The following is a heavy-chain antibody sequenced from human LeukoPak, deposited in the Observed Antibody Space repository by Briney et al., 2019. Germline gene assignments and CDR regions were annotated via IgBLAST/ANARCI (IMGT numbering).Heavy chain of an antibody. V-gene: IGHV3-33*01. J-gene: IGHJ5*02. CDR1: GFTFSSYG. Sequence: PGRSLRPSCAASGFTFSSYGMHWVRQAPGKGLEWVAVIWYDGSNKYYADSVKGRFTISRDNSKNTLYLQMNSLRAEDTAVYYCAREGPNNWFDPWGQGTLVTVSS. CDR2: IWYDGSNK. CDR3: AREGPNNWFDP.